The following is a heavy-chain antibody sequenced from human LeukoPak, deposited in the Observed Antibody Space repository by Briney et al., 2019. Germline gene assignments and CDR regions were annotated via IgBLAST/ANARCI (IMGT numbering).Heavy chain of an antibody. J-gene: IGHJ4*02. Sequence: GGSLRLSCAASGFTFSSNGMYWVRQAPGKGLEWVSLIWYDGSKKYYVDSVKGRFTISRDNAKNSLYLQMHSLRAEDTAVYYCARDFEAAGFDYWGQGTLVTVSS. D-gene: IGHD6-19*01. CDR1: GFTFSSNG. V-gene: IGHV3-33*07. CDR3: ARDFEAAGFDY. CDR2: IWYDGSKK.